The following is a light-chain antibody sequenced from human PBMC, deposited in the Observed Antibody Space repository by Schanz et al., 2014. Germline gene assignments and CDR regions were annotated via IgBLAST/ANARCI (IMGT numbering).Light chain of an antibody. CDR1: SSDVGGFDY. V-gene: IGLV2-8*01. CDR3: CSYAGSNTYV. Sequence: QSALTQPPSASGSPGQSVTISCTGTSSDVGGFDYISWYQQHPGKAPKLMIYELNKRPSGVPDRFSASKSGSTASLTVSGLQAEDEADYYCCSYAGSNTYVFGTGTKLTVL. CDR2: ELN. J-gene: IGLJ1*01.